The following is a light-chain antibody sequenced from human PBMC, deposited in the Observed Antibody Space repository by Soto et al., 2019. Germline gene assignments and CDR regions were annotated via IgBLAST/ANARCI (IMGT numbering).Light chain of an antibody. J-gene: IGKJ1*01. CDR1: QSISSW. Sequence: DIQMTQSPSTLSASVGDRVTITCRASQSISSWLAWYQQKPGKAPKLLINDASSLESGVPSRFSGSGSGTEFTLTISSLQPDDFATYYCQQYTPGTFGQGTKVEIK. V-gene: IGKV1-5*01. CDR2: DAS. CDR3: QQYTPGT.